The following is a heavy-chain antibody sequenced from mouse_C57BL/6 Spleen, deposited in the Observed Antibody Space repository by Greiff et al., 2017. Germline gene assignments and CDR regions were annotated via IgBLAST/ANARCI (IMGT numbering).Heavy chain of an antibody. CDR3: ARGETYYGSLFAY. CDR1: GYSITSGYD. J-gene: IGHJ3*01. Sequence: EVKLQESGPGMVKPSQSLSLTCTVTGYSITSGYDWHWIRHFPGNKLEWMGYISYSGSTNYNPSLKSRISITHDTSKNHFFLKLNSVTTEDTATYYCARGETYYGSLFAYWGQGTLVTVSA. D-gene: IGHD1-1*01. CDR2: ISYSGST. V-gene: IGHV3-1*01.